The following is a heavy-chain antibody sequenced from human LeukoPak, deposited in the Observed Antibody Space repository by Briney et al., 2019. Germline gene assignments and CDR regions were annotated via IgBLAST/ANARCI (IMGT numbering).Heavy chain of an antibody. D-gene: IGHD6-13*01. CDR3: ARETRGLAAAGTVNWFDP. V-gene: IGHV4-59*01. CDR2: VYYRGTT. Sequence: SETLSLTCTVSGVSLTTSFWSWIRQPPGNGLERIGYVYYRGTTNYNPSLKSRVTMSVDTSNNQFSLKLNSVTAADTAVYYCARETRGLAAAGTVNWFDPWGQGTLVTVPS. J-gene: IGHJ5*02. CDR1: GVSLTTSF.